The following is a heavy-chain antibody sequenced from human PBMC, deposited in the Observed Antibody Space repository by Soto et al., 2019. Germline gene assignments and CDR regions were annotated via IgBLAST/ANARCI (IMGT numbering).Heavy chain of an antibody. CDR1: GYTFTSYG. D-gene: IGHD6-19*01. Sequence: ASVKVSCKASGYTFTSYGISWVRQAPGQGLECMGWISVYNGNTHYAQKFQGRVTMTADTSTSTAYMELRSLRSDDTAVYYCAGVEQSLLFQFWGLGTLVTVSS. J-gene: IGHJ4*02. CDR2: ISVYNGNT. V-gene: IGHV1-18*04. CDR3: AGVEQSLLFQF.